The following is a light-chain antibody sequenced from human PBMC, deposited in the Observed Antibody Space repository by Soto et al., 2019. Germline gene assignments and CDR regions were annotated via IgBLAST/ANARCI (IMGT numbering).Light chain of an antibody. V-gene: IGKV2-28*01. J-gene: IGKJ2*01. CDR2: LGS. CDR1: QSLLHSNGYNY. Sequence: DIVMTQSPLSLPVTPGEPASISCRSSQSLLHSNGYNYLDWYLQKPGQSPHLLIYLGSNRASGVPDRFSGSGSGTDFTLKISRVEAEDVGVYYCMQALQTPYTLGQGTRLEIK. CDR3: MQALQTPYT.